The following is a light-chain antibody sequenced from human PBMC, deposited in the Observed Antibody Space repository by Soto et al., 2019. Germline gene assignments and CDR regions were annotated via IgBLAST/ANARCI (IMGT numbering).Light chain of an antibody. J-gene: IGKJ3*01. V-gene: IGKV3-11*01. CDR2: DAS. CDR3: QQRSNPIFT. Sequence: EIVLTQSPATLSLSPGERATLSCRASQSVSSYFAWYQQKPGQAPRLLIYDASNRATGIPARFSGSGYGTDFTLTISSLEPEDFAVYYCQQRSNPIFTFGPGTNVDIK. CDR1: QSVSSY.